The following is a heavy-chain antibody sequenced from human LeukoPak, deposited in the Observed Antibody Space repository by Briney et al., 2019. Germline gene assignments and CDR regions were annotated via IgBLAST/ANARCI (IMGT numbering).Heavy chain of an antibody. CDR1: GFTFSSYG. V-gene: IGHV3-30*02. Sequence: GGSLRLSCATSGFTFSSYGTHWVRQAPGKGLEWVTFIRYDGSNKYYADFVKGRFTISRDNSKNTLYLQLNSLRAEDAAVYYCARTYYDFWSGPYAFDIWGQGTMVTVSS. CDR3: ARTYYDFWSGPYAFDI. D-gene: IGHD3-3*01. CDR2: IRYDGSNK. J-gene: IGHJ3*02.